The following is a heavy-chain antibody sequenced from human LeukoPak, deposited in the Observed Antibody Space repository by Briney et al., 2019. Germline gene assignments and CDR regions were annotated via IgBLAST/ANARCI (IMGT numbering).Heavy chain of an antibody. J-gene: IGHJ4*02. Sequence: GGSLRLSCAASGFSFSSFALHWVRQAPGKGLEWVAFIRSDGSNKYYADSVKGRVTISRDTSKNTLYLQMDSLRAEDTAVYYCVRAQFQGGPFDYWGQGTLVTVSS. D-gene: IGHD3-16*01. CDR1: GFSFSSFA. V-gene: IGHV3-30*02. CDR2: IRSDGSNK. CDR3: VRAQFQGGPFDY.